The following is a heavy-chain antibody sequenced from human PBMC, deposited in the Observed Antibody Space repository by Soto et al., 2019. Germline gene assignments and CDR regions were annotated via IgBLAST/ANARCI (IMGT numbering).Heavy chain of an antibody. D-gene: IGHD6-13*01. J-gene: IGHJ1*01. CDR1: GFTFDYYA. CDR2: INWNSGSI. V-gene: IGHV3-9*01. Sequence: GGSLSLSCAASGFTFDYYAMHWVRQVPGKGLEWVSGINWNSGSIGYADSVKGRFAISRDNDKNSLHLQMNSLRAEDTAFYYCVKDESINWYSGHFRHWGQGTLVTVSS. CDR3: VKDESINWYSGHFRH.